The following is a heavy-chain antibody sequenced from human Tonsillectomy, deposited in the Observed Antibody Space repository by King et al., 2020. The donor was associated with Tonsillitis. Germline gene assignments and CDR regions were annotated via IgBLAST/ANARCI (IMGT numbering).Heavy chain of an antibody. CDR3: TTRGQQLDLIFDY. CDR2: IKSKTDGGTT. CDR1: GFTFSNAW. D-gene: IGHD6-13*01. V-gene: IGHV3-15*01. Sequence: VQLVESGGGLVKPGGSLRLSCAASGFTFSNAWMSWVRQAPGKGLECVGRIKSKTDGGTTDYAAPVKGRFTISRDDSKNTLYLQMNSLKTEDTAVYYCTTRGQQLDLIFDYWGQGTLVTVSS. J-gene: IGHJ4*02.